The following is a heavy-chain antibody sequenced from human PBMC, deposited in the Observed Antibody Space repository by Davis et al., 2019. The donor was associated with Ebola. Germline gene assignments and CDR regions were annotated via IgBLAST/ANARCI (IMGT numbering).Heavy chain of an antibody. CDR1: GFTFSSYG. D-gene: IGHD5-18*01. CDR2: ISSSSSYI. J-gene: IGHJ6*02. V-gene: IGHV3-21*01. CDR3: ARGYSYGNYYYYGLDV. Sequence: GESLKISCAASGFTFSSYGMHWVRQAPGKGLEWVSSISSSSSYIYYADSVKGRFTISRDNAKNSLCLQMNSLRDEDTAMYYCARGYSYGNYYYYGLDVWGQGTTVTVSS.